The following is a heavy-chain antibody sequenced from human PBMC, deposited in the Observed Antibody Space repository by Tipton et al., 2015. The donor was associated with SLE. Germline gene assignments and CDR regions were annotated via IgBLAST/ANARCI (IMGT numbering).Heavy chain of an antibody. CDR2: ISYDGSNK. V-gene: IGHV3-30*04. J-gene: IGHJ4*02. CDR1: GFTFSSYA. D-gene: IGHD4-17*01. Sequence: SLRLSCAASGFTFSSYAMHWVRQAPGKGLEWVAVISYDGSNKYYADSVKGRFTISRDNSKNTLYLQMNSLRAEDTAVYYCAKRPVTTATVYFDYWGQGTLVTVSS. CDR3: AKRPVTTATVYFDY.